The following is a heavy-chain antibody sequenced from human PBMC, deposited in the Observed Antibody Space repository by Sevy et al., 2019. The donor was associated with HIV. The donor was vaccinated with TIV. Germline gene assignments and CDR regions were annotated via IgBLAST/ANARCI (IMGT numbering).Heavy chain of an antibody. J-gene: IGHJ4*02. CDR1: GGSISSNY. CDR3: ARSSGYSYGDFDY. V-gene: IGHV4-59*01. CDR2: IYSSGSS. Sequence: SETLSLTCTVSGGSISSNYWSWIRQPPGKGLEWIGYIYSSGSSYNPSLKSRVSISMDTSKNQFSLKRNSVTAADTAVYYCARSSGYSYGDFDYWGQGTLVTVSS. D-gene: IGHD5-18*01.